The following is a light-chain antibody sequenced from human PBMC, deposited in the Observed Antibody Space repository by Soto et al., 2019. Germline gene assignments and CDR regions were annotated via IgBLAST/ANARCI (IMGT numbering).Light chain of an antibody. Sequence: IQLTQLPSTLSASVGDRVTITCRASQSIDTWLVGRHQKPGQAHQIGLSKASSFESGVQSRFSGSGSGTELTLTISSKQDDDSANYHCHQSNPYRAFSQGTKVDI. V-gene: IGKV1-5*03. CDR3: HQSNPYRA. CDR1: QSIDTW. CDR2: KAS. J-gene: IGKJ1*01.